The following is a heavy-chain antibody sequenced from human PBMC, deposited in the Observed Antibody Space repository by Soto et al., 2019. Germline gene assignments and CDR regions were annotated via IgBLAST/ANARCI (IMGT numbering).Heavy chain of an antibody. CDR3: ARASPSGYSSSWYRGGYFDY. D-gene: IGHD6-13*01. J-gene: IGHJ4*02. CDR1: GGSISSYY. V-gene: IGHV4-59*01. Sequence: SETLSLTCTVSGGSISSYYWSWIRQPPGKGLEWIGYIYYSGSTNYNPSLKSRVTITVDTSKTQFSLKLSSVTAADTAVYYCARASPSGYSSSWYRGGYFDYWGQGTLVTVSS. CDR2: IYYSGST.